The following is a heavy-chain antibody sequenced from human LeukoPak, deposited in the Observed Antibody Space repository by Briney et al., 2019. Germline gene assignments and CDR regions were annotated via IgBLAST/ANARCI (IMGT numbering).Heavy chain of an antibody. CDR2: IYPRDSDT. CDR3: ARHSDLIGAI. V-gene: IGHV5-51*01. CDR1: GYTFIHQW. D-gene: IGHD3-16*01. Sequence: GESLKISSKASGYTFIHQWIGWVRQQAGRDREWMGIIYPRDSDTRYSPSFQGHVTISADTSINTANLEWSRLEASDTAIYYCARHSDLIGAIWGQGTLVSVSS. J-gene: IGHJ4*02.